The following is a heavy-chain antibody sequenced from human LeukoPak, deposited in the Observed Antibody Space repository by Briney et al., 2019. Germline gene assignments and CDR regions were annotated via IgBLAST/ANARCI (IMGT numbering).Heavy chain of an antibody. CDR3: AKDRSRDGYNSFDY. D-gene: IGHD5-24*01. CDR2: VDPEDGET. J-gene: IGHJ4*02. CDR1: GYTFIDYY. V-gene: IGHV1-69-2*01. Sequence: GASVKVSCKASGYTFIDYYMQWVQQAPGKGLEWMGRVDPEDGETIYAEKFRGRVTITADTSTGTVYMELSSLRSEDTAVYYCAKDRSRDGYNSFDYWGQGTLVTVSS.